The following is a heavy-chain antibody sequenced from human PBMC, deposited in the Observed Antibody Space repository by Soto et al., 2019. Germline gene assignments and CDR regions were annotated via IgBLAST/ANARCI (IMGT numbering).Heavy chain of an antibody. Sequence: QPQLQESGPGLVKPSETLSLTCTVSGGXXXXXXXXXXWXXXXXXKGLEWVGSFYFGGSTYYNPSLMSRXXVXXXXXKNXXXLXXXXXXXEXTGVYFCVRRSHTIWPAYWGRGTQVTVSS. CDR2: FYFGGST. D-gene: IGHD3-10*02. CDR1: GGXXXXXXXX. CDR3: VRRSHTIWPAY. J-gene: IGHJ4*01. V-gene: IGHV4-39*01.